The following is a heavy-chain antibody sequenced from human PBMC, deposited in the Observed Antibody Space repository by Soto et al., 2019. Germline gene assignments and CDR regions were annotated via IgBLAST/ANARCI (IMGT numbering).Heavy chain of an antibody. Sequence: TLSLTCSVSGGSISSSSYYWGWIRQPPGKGLEWIGSIYYSGSSYYNPSLKGRVTLPVDTSENKFSLRLSSVTAADTAVYYCATITRAYYMDVWGKGTTVTVSS. J-gene: IGHJ6*03. CDR2: IYYSGSS. V-gene: IGHV4-39*01. CDR3: ATITRAYYMDV. D-gene: IGHD3-10*01. CDR1: GGSISSSSYY.